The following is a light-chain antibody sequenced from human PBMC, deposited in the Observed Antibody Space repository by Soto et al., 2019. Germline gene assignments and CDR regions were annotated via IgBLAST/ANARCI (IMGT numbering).Light chain of an antibody. CDR3: QQYNNWPLT. V-gene: IGKV3-15*01. CDR2: VAS. CDR1: QSVSSN. J-gene: IGKJ4*01. Sequence: EIVMTQSPATLSVSPGERATLSCRASQSVSSNLAWYQQKPGQTPRRLIYVASTRATGVPARFTGSGSGTEFTLTITSLQPEDFAIYYCQQYNNWPLTFGGGTKVEIK.